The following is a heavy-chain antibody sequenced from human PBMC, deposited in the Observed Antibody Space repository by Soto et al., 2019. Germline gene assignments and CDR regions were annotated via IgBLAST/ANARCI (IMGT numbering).Heavy chain of an antibody. CDR3: ARSITIFWGFFDP. D-gene: IGHD3-9*01. CDR1: GGSISSGGYY. CDR2: IYYSGST. V-gene: IGHV4-31*03. J-gene: IGHJ5*02. Sequence: SETLSLTCTVSGGSISSGGYYWSWIRQHPGKGLEWIGYIYYSGSTYYNPSLKSRVTISVDTSKNQFSLKLSSVTAADTAVYYCARSITIFWGFFDPWGQGTLVTVSS.